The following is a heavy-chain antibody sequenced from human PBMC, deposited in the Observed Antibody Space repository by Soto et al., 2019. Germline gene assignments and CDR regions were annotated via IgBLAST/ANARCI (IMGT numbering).Heavy chain of an antibody. J-gene: IGHJ4*02. D-gene: IGHD4-17*01. Sequence: PGGSLRLSCAASGFTFRSHWMHWVRQAPGKGLVWVARANEDGTATNYADSVRGRFTVSRDNPKSIFYLQMNSLRAEDTAVYYCARRTVDYGYYYFDLWGQGTLVTVSS. CDR1: GFTFRSHW. V-gene: IGHV3-74*01. CDR2: ANEDGTAT. CDR3: ARRTVDYGYYYFDL.